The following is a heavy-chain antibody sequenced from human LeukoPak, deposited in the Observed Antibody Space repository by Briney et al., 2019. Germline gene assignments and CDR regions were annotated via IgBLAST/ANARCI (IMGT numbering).Heavy chain of an antibody. CDR3: ARHSYYDSSGYVGY. Sequence: GESLKISCKGFGYNFTSHWIGWVRQMPGKGLEWMGIIYSGDSDTRYSPSFQGQVTMSADQSISTAYLQWSSLKASDTGMYYCARHSYYDSSGYVGYWGQGTLVTVSS. V-gene: IGHV5-51*01. J-gene: IGHJ4*02. CDR2: IYSGDSDT. CDR1: GYNFTSHW. D-gene: IGHD3-22*01.